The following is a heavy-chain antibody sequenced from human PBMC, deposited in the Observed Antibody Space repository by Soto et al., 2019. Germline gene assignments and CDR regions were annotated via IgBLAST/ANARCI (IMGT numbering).Heavy chain of an antibody. D-gene: IGHD2-2*01. V-gene: IGHV3-21*01. CDR2: ISSSSSYI. J-gene: IGHJ6*03. CDR3: ARALGYCSSTSCFYYMDV. CDR1: GFTFSSYS. Sequence: PGGSLRLSCAASGFTFSSYSMNWVRQAPGKGLEWVSSISSSSSYIYYADSVKGRFTISRDNAKNSLYLQMNSLRAEDTAVYYCARALGYCSSTSCFYYMDVWGKGTTVTVSS.